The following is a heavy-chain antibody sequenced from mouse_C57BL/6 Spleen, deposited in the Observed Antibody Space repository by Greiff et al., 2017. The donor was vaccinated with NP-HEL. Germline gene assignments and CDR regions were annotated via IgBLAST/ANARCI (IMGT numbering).Heavy chain of an antibody. Sequence: EVQLQQSGPVLVKPGASVKMSCKASGYTFTDYYMNWVRQSHGKSLEWIGVINPYNGGTSYNQKFKGKATLTVDKSSSTAYMELNSLTSEDSAVYYCARGGYYYGSSYHDYWGQGTTLTVSS. CDR1: GYTFTDYY. D-gene: IGHD1-1*01. CDR3: ARGGYYYGSSYHDY. V-gene: IGHV1-19*01. CDR2: INPYNGGT. J-gene: IGHJ2*01.